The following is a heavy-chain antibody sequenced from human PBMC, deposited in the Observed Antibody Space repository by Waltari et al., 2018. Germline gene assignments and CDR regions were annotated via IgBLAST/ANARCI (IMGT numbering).Heavy chain of an antibody. V-gene: IGHV4-59*01. CDR2: IYYRGST. D-gene: IGHD5-18*01. CDR3: ARFRAHSYGFWEGYNWFDP. CDR1: GGSISSYY. J-gene: IGHJ5*02. Sequence: QVQLQESGPGLVKPSETLSLTCTVSGGSISSYYWSWIRQPPGKGLEWIGYIYYRGSTNYNPSLKSRVTISVDTSKNQFSLKLSSVTAADTAVYYCARFRAHSYGFWEGYNWFDPWGQGTLVTVSS.